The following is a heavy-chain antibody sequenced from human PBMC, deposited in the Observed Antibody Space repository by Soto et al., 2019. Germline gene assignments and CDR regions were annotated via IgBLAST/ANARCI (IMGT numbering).Heavy chain of an antibody. CDR3: AIPFRRGPGAPYYYGMDV. V-gene: IGHV5-51*01. CDR2: IYPGDSDT. CDR1: SYTFTSYW. J-gene: IGHJ6*02. D-gene: IGHD3-10*01. Sequence: PGESLKISCRGSSYTFTSYWIGWVRQMPGKGLEWMGIIYPGDSDTRYSPSFQGQVTISADKSISTAYLQWSSLKASDTAMYYCAIPFRRGPGAPYYYGMDVWGQGTTVTVS.